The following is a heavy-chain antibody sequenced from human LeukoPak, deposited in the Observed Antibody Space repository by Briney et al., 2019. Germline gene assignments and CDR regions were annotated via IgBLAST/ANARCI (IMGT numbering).Heavy chain of an antibody. J-gene: IGHJ4*02. CDR2: IYRSGST. CDR3: ARDSIAAVVDY. Sequence: SETLSLTCTVSGYSISSGYYWVWIRQTPGKGLEWIGSIYRSGSTYYNPSLKSRVTISVDTSKNQFSLKLSSVTAADTAVYYCARDSIAAVVDYWGQGTLVTVSS. CDR1: GYSISSGYY. D-gene: IGHD6-13*01. V-gene: IGHV4-38-2*02.